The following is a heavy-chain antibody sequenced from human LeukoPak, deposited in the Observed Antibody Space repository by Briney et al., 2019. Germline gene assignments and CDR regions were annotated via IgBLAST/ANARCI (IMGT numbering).Heavy chain of an antibody. V-gene: IGHV1-2*02. Sequence: ASVNVSCKASVYTFSDYYTHWVRQAPGQGLEWMGWINPNSGGTRYAQQFQGRVTMTRDTSIGTVYMELSTLRSDDTAVYYCARDLSTSSNWELDYWGQGTLVTVSS. D-gene: IGHD1-1*01. CDR2: INPNSGGT. CDR1: VYTFSDYY. CDR3: ARDLSTSSNWELDY. J-gene: IGHJ4*02.